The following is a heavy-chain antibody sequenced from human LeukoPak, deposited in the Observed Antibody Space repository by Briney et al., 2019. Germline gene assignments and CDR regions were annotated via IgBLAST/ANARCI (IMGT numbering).Heavy chain of an antibody. CDR3: ARGEGDWNYVGGAFDI. D-gene: IGHD1-7*01. Sequence: GASVKVSCKASGYTFTSYGISWVRQAPGQGLEWMGWISAYNGNTNYAQKLQGRVTMTTDTSTSTAYVELRSLRSDDTAVYYCARGEGDWNYVGGAFDIWGQGTMVTVSS. CDR1: GYTFTSYG. J-gene: IGHJ3*02. V-gene: IGHV1-18*01. CDR2: ISAYNGNT.